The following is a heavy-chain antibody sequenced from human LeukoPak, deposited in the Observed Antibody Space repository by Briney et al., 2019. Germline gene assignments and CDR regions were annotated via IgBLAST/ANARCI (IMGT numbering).Heavy chain of an antibody. CDR2: IYYSGST. V-gene: IGHV4-59*01. D-gene: IGHD1-1*01. CDR1: GVSLSGYY. CDR3: ARDRSDATGTTD. J-gene: IGHJ4*02. Sequence: SETLSLTCTVSGVSLSGYYWSWIRQPPGKGLEWIGYIYYSGSTYYNPSLKSRLTISVDTSKNQLSLKLSSVTGADTAVFYCARDRSDATGTTDWGEGTLVTVSS.